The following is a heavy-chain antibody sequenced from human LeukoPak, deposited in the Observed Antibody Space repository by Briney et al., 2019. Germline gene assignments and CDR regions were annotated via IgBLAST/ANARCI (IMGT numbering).Heavy chain of an antibody. CDR2: INHRGST. D-gene: IGHD4-23*01. V-gene: IGHV4-34*01. CDR1: GGSFSGYY. CDR3: ARRGVTTVVTPFDY. Sequence: PSETLSLTCAVYGGSFSGYYWSWIRQPPGKGREWLGEINHRGSTNYNPSLKSRVTISVDTSKNQFSLNLSSVTAADTAVYYCARRGVTTVVTPFDYWGQGTLVTVSS. J-gene: IGHJ4*02.